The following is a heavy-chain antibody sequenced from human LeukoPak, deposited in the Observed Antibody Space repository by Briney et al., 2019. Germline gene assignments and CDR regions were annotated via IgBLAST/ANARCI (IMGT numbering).Heavy chain of an antibody. J-gene: IGHJ5*02. CDR3: AVIVPAAIPYNWFDP. Sequence: ASVTVSCKASGYTFTGYYMHCVRQGPGQGLERMGGINPNSGGTNYAQKFQGRVTMTRDTSISTAYMELSRLRSDDTAVYYCAVIVPAAIPYNWFDPWGQGTLVTVSS. V-gene: IGHV1-2*02. CDR2: INPNSGGT. CDR1: GYTFTGYY. D-gene: IGHD2-2*02.